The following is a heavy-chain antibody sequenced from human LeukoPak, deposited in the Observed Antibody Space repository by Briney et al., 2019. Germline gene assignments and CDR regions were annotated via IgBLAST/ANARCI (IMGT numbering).Heavy chain of an antibody. V-gene: IGHV3-30*18. CDR3: AKYFVAVAGGPYDAFDI. Sequence: GGFLRLSCAASRFTFSSYGIHWVRQAPGKGLEWVAVISYDGSNKYYADSVKGRFTISRDNSKNTLYLQMNSLRAEDTAVYYCAKYFVAVAGGPYDAFDIWGQGTMVTVSS. CDR1: RFTFSSYG. CDR2: ISYDGSNK. D-gene: IGHD6-19*01. J-gene: IGHJ3*02.